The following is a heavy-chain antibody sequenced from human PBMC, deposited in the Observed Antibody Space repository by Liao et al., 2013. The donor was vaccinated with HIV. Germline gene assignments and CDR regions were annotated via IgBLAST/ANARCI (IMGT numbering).Heavy chain of an antibody. D-gene: IGHD2-21*01. J-gene: IGHJ3*02. Sequence: QVQLQESGPGLVKPSETLSLTCAVSGGSFTGFYWNVIRQSPAKGLEWIGEFNHRGGTNYNPSLRSRVSISVDMSNKQFSLRLTSVTAADTAVYYCARQPIPLPGXPASLEIYSFDIWGQGTTVIVSS. CDR2: FNHRGGT. V-gene: IGHV4-34*10. CDR3: ARQPIPLPGXPASLEIYSFDI. CDR1: GGSFTGFY.